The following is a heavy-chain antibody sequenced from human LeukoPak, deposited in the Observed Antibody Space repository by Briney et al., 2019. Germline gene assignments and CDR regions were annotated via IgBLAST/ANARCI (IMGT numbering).Heavy chain of an antibody. D-gene: IGHD1-26*01. CDR2: INHSGST. CDR1: GGSFSGYY. J-gene: IGHJ4*02. Sequence: SETPSLTCAVYGGSFSGYYWSWIRQPPGKGLEWIGEINHSGSTNYNPSLKSRVTISVDTSKNQFSLKLSSVTAADTAVYYCARERVGLLDYWGQGTLVTVSS. CDR3: ARERVGLLDY. V-gene: IGHV4-34*01.